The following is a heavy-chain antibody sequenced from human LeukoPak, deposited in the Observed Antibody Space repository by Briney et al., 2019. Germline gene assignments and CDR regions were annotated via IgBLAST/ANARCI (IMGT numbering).Heavy chain of an antibody. J-gene: IGHJ5*02. CDR1: GGTFSSYA. Sequence: AVKVSCKAAGGTFSSYAISWVRQAPGQGLEWMGGIIPILGTANYAQKFQGRVTITADESTSTAYMELSSLRSEDTAVYYCAREGHAYCSGGSCYFNWFDPWGQGTLVTVSS. V-gene: IGHV1-69*01. D-gene: IGHD2-15*01. CDR3: AREGHAYCSGGSCYFNWFDP. CDR2: IIPILGTA.